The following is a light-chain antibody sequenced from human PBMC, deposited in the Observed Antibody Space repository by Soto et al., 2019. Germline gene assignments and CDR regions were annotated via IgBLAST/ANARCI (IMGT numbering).Light chain of an antibody. Sequence: EIVLTQSPGSLSLSPRERATLSCRASQSVSSNHLARYQQKPGQAPRLLIYGASRRATGIPDRFSGSGSGTDFTLTISRLEPEDFAMYDCQQYGSSTYSFGQGTKVESK. CDR2: GAS. J-gene: IGKJ2*01. V-gene: IGKV3-20*01. CDR1: QSVSSNH. CDR3: QQYGSSTYS.